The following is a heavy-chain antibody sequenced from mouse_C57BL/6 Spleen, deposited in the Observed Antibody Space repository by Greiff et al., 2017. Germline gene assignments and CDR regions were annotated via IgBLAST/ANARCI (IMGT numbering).Heavy chain of an antibody. CDR3: AREGYGFAWFAY. D-gene: IGHD2-2*01. V-gene: IGHV1-54*01. Sequence: QVQLKQSGAELVRPGTSVKVSCKASGYAFTNYLIEWVKQMPGQGLEWIGVINPGSGGTNYNEKFKGKATLTADKSSSTAYMQLSSLTSEDSAVYFCAREGYGFAWFAYWGQGTLVTVSA. CDR2: INPGSGGT. J-gene: IGHJ3*01. CDR1: GYAFTNYL.